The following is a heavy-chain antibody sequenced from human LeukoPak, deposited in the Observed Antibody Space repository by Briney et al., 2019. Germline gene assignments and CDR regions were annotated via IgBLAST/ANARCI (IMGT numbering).Heavy chain of an antibody. D-gene: IGHD3-10*01. CDR2: IYPGDSDT. CDR3: ARAMVRGVISSARDY. Sequence: GESLKISCQGSGHSFNSFWIGWVRQMPGKGLEWMGIIYPGDSDTRYSPSFQGQVTISADKSISTAYLQWSSLKASDTAMYYCARAMVRGVISSARDYWGQGTLVTVSS. CDR1: GHSFNSFW. V-gene: IGHV5-51*01. J-gene: IGHJ4*02.